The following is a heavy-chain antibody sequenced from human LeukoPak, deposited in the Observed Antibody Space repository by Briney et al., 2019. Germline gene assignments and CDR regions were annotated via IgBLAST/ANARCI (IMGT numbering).Heavy chain of an antibody. Sequence: SETLSLTCTVSGGSISSYYWSWIRQPPGKGLGWIGYIYYSGSTNYNPSLKSRVTISVDTSKNPFSLKLSSVTAADAAVYYCARQWYSGSYRTENAFDIWGQGTMVTVSS. CDR1: GGSISSYY. V-gene: IGHV4-59*08. CDR3: ARQWYSGSYRTENAFDI. D-gene: IGHD1-26*01. J-gene: IGHJ3*02. CDR2: IYYSGST.